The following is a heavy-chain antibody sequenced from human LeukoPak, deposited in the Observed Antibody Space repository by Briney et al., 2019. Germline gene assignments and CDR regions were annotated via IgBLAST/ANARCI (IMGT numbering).Heavy chain of an antibody. Sequence: GGSLRLSCAASGFIFNNYGLIWVRQAPGKGLQWVSAISNDGGGTTYADFVKGRFTISRDDSKNTLFLQMSSLRAEDTALYYCAKGGSGYFADLWGQGTLVTVSS. V-gene: IGHV3-23*01. CDR2: ISNDGGGT. J-gene: IGHJ5*02. CDR3: AKGGSGYFADL. CDR1: GFIFNNYG. D-gene: IGHD3-22*01.